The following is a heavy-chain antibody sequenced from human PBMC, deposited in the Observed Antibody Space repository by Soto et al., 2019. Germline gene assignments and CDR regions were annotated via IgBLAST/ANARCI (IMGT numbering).Heavy chain of an antibody. D-gene: IGHD6-19*01. J-gene: IGHJ4*02. V-gene: IGHV3-7*01. CDR2: IKADGSEK. CDR3: AREGEPYSRGCRKCGEYDY. Sequence: EVQLVESGGGLVQPGGSLRLSCAASGFTFNNYWMSWVRLAPGKGLEWVANIKADGSEKYYVDSVKGRFTISRDNARNSLYLQMDSLRAEDTAVYYCAREGEPYSRGCRKCGEYDYWGQGTLVTVSS. CDR1: GFTFNNYW.